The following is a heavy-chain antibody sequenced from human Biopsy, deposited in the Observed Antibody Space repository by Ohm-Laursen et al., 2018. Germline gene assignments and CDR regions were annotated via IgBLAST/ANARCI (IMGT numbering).Heavy chain of an antibody. V-gene: IGHV4-34*08. CDR3: GNEVHGRDY. J-gene: IGHJ4*02. D-gene: IGHD2-15*01. CDR2: INQSGRT. CDR1: GKTFSDYY. Sequence: SDTLSLTWEVYGKTFSDYYWSWIRQPPGKCLEWIGQINQSGRTNYNPSLKSRVNISADKSNNQFSLKLTSVTSADTAVYFCGNEVHGRDYWGLGALVTVSS.